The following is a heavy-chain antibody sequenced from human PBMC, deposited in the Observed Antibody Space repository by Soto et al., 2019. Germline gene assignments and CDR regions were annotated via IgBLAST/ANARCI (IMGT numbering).Heavy chain of an antibody. V-gene: IGHV4-59*01. CDR3: ARAVPYYDVWSGPRGVSGYGMDV. J-gene: IGHJ6*02. D-gene: IGHD3-3*01. CDR1: GGSISSYY. CDR2: IYYSGST. Sequence: QVQLQESGPGLVKPSETLSLTCTVSGGSISSYYWSWIRQPPGKGLEWIGYIYYSGSTNYNPSLKSRVTISVDTSKNQFSLKLSSVTAADTAVYYCARAVPYYDVWSGPRGVSGYGMDVWGQGTTVTVSS.